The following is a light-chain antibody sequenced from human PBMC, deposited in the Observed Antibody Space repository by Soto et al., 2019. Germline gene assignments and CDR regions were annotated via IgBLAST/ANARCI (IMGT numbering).Light chain of an antibody. CDR2: EGS. V-gene: IGLV2-23*01. CDR1: SSDVGSYNL. J-gene: IGLJ3*02. CDR3: CSYAGSRV. Sequence: QSALTQPASVSGSPGQSITISCTGTSSDVGSYNLASWYQQHPGKAPKLMIYEGSKRPSGVSNRFSGSKSGNTASLTISGLQADDEADYYCCSYAGSRVFGRGTKLTVL.